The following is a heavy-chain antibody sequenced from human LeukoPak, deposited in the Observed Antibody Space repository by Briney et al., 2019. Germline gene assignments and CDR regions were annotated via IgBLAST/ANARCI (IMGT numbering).Heavy chain of an antibody. CDR1: GFTFSDYY. CDR2: ISSSGVTI. D-gene: IGHD1-26*01. V-gene: IGHV3-11*04. CDR3: AKDWELLAGCLDY. J-gene: IGHJ4*02. Sequence: PGGSLRLSCAASGFTFSDYYMIWIRQAPGKGLEWVSYISSSGVTIYYADSVKGRFTISRDNAKNSLSLQMNSLRAEDTAVYYCAKDWELLAGCLDYWGQGTLVTVSS.